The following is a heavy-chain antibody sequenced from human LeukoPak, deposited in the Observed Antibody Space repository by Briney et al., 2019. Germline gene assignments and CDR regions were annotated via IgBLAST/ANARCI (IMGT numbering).Heavy chain of an antibody. V-gene: IGHV3-30*04. Sequence: GRSLRLSCAASGFTFSSNAMHWVRQAPGKGLEWVAIISYDGSNKYYADSVKGRFTISRDKSKNTLYLQMNSLRAEDTAVYYCAKGTEYSSASPFDYWGQGTLVTVSS. CDR3: AKGTEYSSASPFDY. CDR2: ISYDGSNK. D-gene: IGHD6-6*01. CDR1: GFTFSSNA. J-gene: IGHJ4*02.